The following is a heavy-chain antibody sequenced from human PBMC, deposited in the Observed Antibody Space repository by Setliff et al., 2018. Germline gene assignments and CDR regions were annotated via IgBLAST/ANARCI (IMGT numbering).Heavy chain of an antibody. J-gene: IGHJ4*02. CDR1: GDTMSFSY. D-gene: IGHD3-10*01. Sequence: SETLSLTCSASGDTMSFSYWSWIRQPPGKGLEWIGYIYYSGSTDSHPSLKSRVSISIDTSKNQFSLNVRSVTAADTAIYYCAKGRGEMDSWGQGILVTVSS. V-gene: IGHV4-59*01. CDR3: AKGRGEMDS. CDR2: IYYSGST.